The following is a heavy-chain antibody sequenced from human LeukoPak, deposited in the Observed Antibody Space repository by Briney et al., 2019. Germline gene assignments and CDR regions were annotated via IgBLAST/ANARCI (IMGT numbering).Heavy chain of an antibody. CDR3: ARPQGAHTMGAFDI. Sequence: SVKVSCKASGGTFISYAISWVRQAPGQGLEWMGRIIPIFGTANYAQKFQGRVTITTDESTSTAYMELSSLRSEDTAVYYCARPQGAHTMGAFDIWGQGTMVTVSS. J-gene: IGHJ3*02. CDR1: GGTFISYA. CDR2: IIPIFGTA. V-gene: IGHV1-69*05.